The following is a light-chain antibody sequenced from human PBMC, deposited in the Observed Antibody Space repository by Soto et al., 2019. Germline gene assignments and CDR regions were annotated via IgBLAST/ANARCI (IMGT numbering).Light chain of an antibody. V-gene: IGKV3-20*01. CDR2: GAS. J-gene: IGKJ2*01. CDR3: QQFGSSFYT. Sequence: EIVLTQSPGTLSLSPGERATLPCRASQSVSSSYLAWYQQKPGQAPRLLIYGASRRATGIPDRFSGSGSGTDFTLTISRLEPEDFAVYYCQQFGSSFYTFGQGTKVEI. CDR1: QSVSSSY.